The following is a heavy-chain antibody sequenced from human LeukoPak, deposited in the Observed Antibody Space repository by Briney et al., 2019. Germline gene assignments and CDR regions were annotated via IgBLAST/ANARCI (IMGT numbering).Heavy chain of an antibody. CDR1: GFTFSSYG. CDR2: IRYDGSNK. Sequence: GGSLRLSCAASGFTFSSYGMHWVRQAPGKGLEWVAFIRYDGSNKYYADSVKGRFTISRDNSKNTLYLQMNSLRAEDTAVYHCAWSGITMVRGVQRGVDYYYYGMDVWGQGTTVTVSS. D-gene: IGHD3-10*01. CDR3: AWSGITMVRGVQRGVDYYYYGMDV. J-gene: IGHJ6*02. V-gene: IGHV3-30*02.